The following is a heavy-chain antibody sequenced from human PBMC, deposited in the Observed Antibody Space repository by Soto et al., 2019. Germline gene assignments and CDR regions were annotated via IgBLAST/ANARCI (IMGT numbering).Heavy chain of an antibody. Sequence: VQLVESGGGLVQPGGSLRLSCAASGFTFSSYAMLWVRQAAGKGLEYVSAVSTNGASTYYANSVKGRFTISRGNSNNTLYLQMGSLRAEDMAVYYCARRGFGYCSGGTCGYAFDIWGQGTMVTVSS. V-gene: IGHV3-64*01. CDR3: ARRGFGYCSGGTCGYAFDI. J-gene: IGHJ3*02. CDR1: GFTFSSYA. D-gene: IGHD2-15*01. CDR2: VSTNGAST.